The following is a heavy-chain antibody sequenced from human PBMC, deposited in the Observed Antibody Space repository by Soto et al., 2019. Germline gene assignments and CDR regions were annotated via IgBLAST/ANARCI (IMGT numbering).Heavy chain of an antibody. J-gene: IGHJ3*02. Sequence: ASVKVSCKASGYTFTSYGISWVRQAPGQGLEWMGWISAYNGNTNYAQKLQGRVTMTTDTSTSTAYMELRSLRSDDTAVYYCASVRLGMRKLDAFDIWGQGTMVTVSS. D-gene: IGHD6-25*01. V-gene: IGHV1-18*01. CDR3: ASVRLGMRKLDAFDI. CDR2: ISAYNGNT. CDR1: GYTFTSYG.